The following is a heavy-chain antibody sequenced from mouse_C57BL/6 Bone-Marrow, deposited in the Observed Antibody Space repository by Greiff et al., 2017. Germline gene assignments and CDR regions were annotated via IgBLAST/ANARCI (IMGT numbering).Heavy chain of an antibody. CDR2: IDPENGDT. CDR3: TTLSPFAY. Sequence: VQLKQSGAELVRPGASVKLSCTASGFNIKDDYMHWVKQRPEQGLEWIGWIDPENGDTEYASKFQGKATITADTSSNTAYLQLSSLTSEDTAVYYCTTLSPFAYWGQGLWSLSLQ. CDR1: GFNIKDDY. J-gene: IGHJ3*01. V-gene: IGHV14-4*01.